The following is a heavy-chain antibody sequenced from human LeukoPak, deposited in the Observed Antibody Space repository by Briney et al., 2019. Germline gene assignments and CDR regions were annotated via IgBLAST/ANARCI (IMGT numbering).Heavy chain of an antibody. Sequence: GGSLRLSCAASGFTFDDYAMHWVRQAPGKGLEWVSGISWNSGSIGYADSVKGRFTIFRDNAENSLYLQMNSLRAEDMALYYCAKDMGCSSTSCYNDAFDIWGQGTMVTVSS. CDR1: GFTFDDYA. V-gene: IGHV3-9*03. J-gene: IGHJ3*02. CDR2: ISWNSGSI. D-gene: IGHD2-2*01. CDR3: AKDMGCSSTSCYNDAFDI.